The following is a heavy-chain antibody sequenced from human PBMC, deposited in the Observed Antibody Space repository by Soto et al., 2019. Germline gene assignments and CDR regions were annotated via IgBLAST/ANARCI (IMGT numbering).Heavy chain of an antibody. CDR3: ARPNPAYCTNGVCYTSWFDP. CDR1: GYTFTSYA. V-gene: IGHV1-3*01. Sequence: ASVKVSCKASGYTFTSYAMHWVRQAPGQRLEWMGWINAGNGNTKYSQKFQGRVTITRDTSASTAYMELSSLRSEDTAVYYCARPNPAYCTNGVCYTSWFDPWGQGTLVTVSS. CDR2: INAGNGNT. J-gene: IGHJ5*02. D-gene: IGHD2-8*01.